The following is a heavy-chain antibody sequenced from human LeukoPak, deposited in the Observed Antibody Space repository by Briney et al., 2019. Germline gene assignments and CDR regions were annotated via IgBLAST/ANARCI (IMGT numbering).Heavy chain of an antibody. CDR2: IYYSGST. D-gene: IGHD6-6*01. CDR1: GGSISSYY. Sequence: PSETLSLTCTVSGGSISSYYWSWIRQPPGKGLEWIGYIYYSGSTNYNPSLKSRVTISVDTSKNQFSLKLSSVTAADTAVYYCARAPYSSSSGGGYFDYWGQGTLVTVSS. J-gene: IGHJ4*02. CDR3: ARAPYSSSSGGGYFDY. V-gene: IGHV4-59*01.